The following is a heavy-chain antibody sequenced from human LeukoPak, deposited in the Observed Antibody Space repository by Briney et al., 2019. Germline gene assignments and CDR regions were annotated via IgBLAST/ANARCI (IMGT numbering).Heavy chain of an antibody. CDR3: AGRDSARNPWAY. Sequence: GGSPRPSRSPSAFTFTNFWMNWIRRAPGGGRECVAKIRPDESEQYYVDSVKGRFTISRDNAKNSVYLQMNSLRADDTAVYYCAGRDSARNPWAYWGQGTLVTVST. CDR1: AFTFTNFW. J-gene: IGHJ4*02. CDR2: IRPDESEQ. V-gene: IGHV3-7*02. D-gene: IGHD4-11*01.